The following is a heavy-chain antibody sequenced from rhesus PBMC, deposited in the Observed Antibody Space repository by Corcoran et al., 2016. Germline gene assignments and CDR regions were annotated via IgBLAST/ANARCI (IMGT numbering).Heavy chain of an antibody. J-gene: IGHJ4*01. D-gene: IGHD1-14*01. Sequence: QVQLQQWGEGLVKPSETLSLTCAVYGGSISGYYYWSWIRQPPGKGLEWIGYIYGNSASNNYNPALKNRVTISKDTSKNQFSLKLSSVTAADTAVYYCARALAGTTDYWGQGVLVTVSS. V-gene: IGHV4-73*01. CDR1: GGSISGYYY. CDR2: IYGNSASN. CDR3: ARALAGTTDY.